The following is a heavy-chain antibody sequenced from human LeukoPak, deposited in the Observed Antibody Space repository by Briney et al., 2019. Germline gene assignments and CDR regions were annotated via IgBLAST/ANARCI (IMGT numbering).Heavy chain of an antibody. CDR2: LSYDGSNK. CDR3: ARVGTGTGWTGFDP. D-gene: IGHD1-1*01. Sequence: GGSLRLSCAASGFTFSSYAMHWVRQAPGKGLEWVAVLSYDGSNKYYADSVKGRFTISRDNSKNTLYLQMNSLRAEDTAVYYCARVGTGTGWTGFDPWGQGTLVTVSS. V-gene: IGHV3-30*01. J-gene: IGHJ5*02. CDR1: GFTFSSYA.